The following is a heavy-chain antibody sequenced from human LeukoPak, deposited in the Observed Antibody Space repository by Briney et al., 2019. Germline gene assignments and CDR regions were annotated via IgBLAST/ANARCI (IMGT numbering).Heavy chain of an antibody. CDR2: IYYSGST. CDR3: TRDRKDGYNP. Sequence: SETLSLTCTVSGGSISSSSYYWGWIRQPPGKGLEWIGSIYYSGSTYYNPSLKSRVTISLDTSKNQFSLNLDSVTAADTAVYYCTRDRKDGYNPWGQGVLVTVSS. CDR1: GGSISSSSYY. J-gene: IGHJ5*02. V-gene: IGHV4-39*07. D-gene: IGHD5-24*01.